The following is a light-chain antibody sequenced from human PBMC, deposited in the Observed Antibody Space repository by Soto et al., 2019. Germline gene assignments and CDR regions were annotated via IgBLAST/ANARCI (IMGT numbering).Light chain of an antibody. Sequence: EIVLTQSPGTLSLSPGERATLSCRASQSVSSGSLAWYQQKPGQAPRLLIYGASGRATGIPDRLSGSGSGTDFTLTITRLEPEDFAVYYCQHVGSSSITFGQGTLLEIK. CDR3: QHVGSSSIT. CDR1: QSVSSGS. CDR2: GAS. J-gene: IGKJ5*01. V-gene: IGKV3-20*01.